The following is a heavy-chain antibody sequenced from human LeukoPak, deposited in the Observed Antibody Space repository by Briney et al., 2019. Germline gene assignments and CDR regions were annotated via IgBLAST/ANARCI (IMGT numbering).Heavy chain of an antibody. D-gene: IGHD4-17*01. CDR2: ISSSSSTI. Sequence: GGSLRLSCAASGFTFSSYSMNWVRQAPGKGLGWVSCISSSSSTIYYADSVKGRLTISRDNAKNSLYLQMNSLRAEDTAVYYCARIYGDYEPFDYWGQGTLVTVSS. CDR3: ARIYGDYEPFDY. V-gene: IGHV3-48*01. CDR1: GFTFSSYS. J-gene: IGHJ4*02.